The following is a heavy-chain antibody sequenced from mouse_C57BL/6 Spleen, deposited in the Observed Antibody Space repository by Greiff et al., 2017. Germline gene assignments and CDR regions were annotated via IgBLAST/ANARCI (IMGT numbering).Heavy chain of an antibody. CDR3: ARSGRAEDWYFDV. Sequence: QVQLKESGAELVRPGTSVKVSCKASGYAFTNYLIEWVKQRPGQGLEWIGVINPGSGGTNYNEKFKGKATLTADKSSSTAYMQLSSLTSEDSAVYFCARSGRAEDWYFDVWGTGTTVTVSS. V-gene: IGHV1-54*01. J-gene: IGHJ1*03. CDR2: INPGSGGT. CDR1: GYAFTNYL. D-gene: IGHD3-1*01.